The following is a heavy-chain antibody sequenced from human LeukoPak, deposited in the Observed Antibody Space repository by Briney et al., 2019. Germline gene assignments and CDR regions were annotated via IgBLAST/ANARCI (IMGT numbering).Heavy chain of an antibody. CDR1: GFTFSNGW. V-gene: IGHV3-15*01. CDR2: IKSKTDGGTT. J-gene: IGHJ4*02. D-gene: IGHD1-26*01. CDR3: TTELKLLRLWDATDY. Sequence: GGSLRLSCAAPGFTFSNGWMSLVGQAPGKGLEWVGRIKSKTDGGTTDYAAPVKGRFTISRDDSKNTLYLQMNSLKTEDTAVYYCTTELKLLRLWDATDYWGQGTLVTVSS.